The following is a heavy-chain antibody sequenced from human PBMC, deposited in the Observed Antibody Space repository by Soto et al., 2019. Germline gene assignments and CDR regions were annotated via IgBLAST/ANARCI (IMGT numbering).Heavy chain of an antibody. CDR1: GFTFSSYW. Sequence: EVQLVESGGGLVQPGGSLRLSCAASGFTFSSYWMHWVRQAPGKGLVWVSRINRDGSSKSYADAVKGRFTISRDNAKNTLYLQMNSLRAEGTAVYYCARVEVGVDAFDIWGQGTIVTVSS. V-gene: IGHV3-74*01. CDR3: ARVEVGVDAFDI. CDR2: INRDGSSK. J-gene: IGHJ3*02. D-gene: IGHD1-26*01.